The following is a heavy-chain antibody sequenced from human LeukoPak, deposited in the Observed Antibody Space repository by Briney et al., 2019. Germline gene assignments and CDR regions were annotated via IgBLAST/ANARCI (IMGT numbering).Heavy chain of an antibody. Sequence: GGSLRLSCAASGFTFSNYGMHWVRQAPGKGLEWVAFIWYDRSHKYYTDSVKGRFTISRDNSKNTLYLEMNSLRPEDTAVYSCAKTLAGTSYHFWGQGTPVTVSS. CDR1: GFTFSNYG. CDR3: AKTLAGTSYHF. D-gene: IGHD6-19*01. CDR2: IWYDRSHK. J-gene: IGHJ4*02. V-gene: IGHV3-30*02.